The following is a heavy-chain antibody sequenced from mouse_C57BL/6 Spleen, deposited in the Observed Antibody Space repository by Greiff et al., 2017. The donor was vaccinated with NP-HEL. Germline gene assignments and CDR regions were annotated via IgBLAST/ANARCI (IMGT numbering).Heavy chain of an antibody. J-gene: IGHJ4*01. CDR2: ISSGGGYI. Sequence: DVMLVESGEGLVKPGGSLKLSCAASGFTFSSYAMSWVRQTPEKRLEWVAYISSGGGYIYYADTVKGRFTISRDNARNTLYLQMSSLKSEDTAMYYCTRDPIWYAMDYWGQGTSVTVSS. D-gene: IGHD1-1*02. V-gene: IGHV5-9-1*02. CDR3: TRDPIWYAMDY. CDR1: GFTFSSYA.